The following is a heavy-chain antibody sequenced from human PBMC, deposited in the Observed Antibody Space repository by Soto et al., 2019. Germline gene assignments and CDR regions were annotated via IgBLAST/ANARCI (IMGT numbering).Heavy chain of an antibody. V-gene: IGHV1-18*01. D-gene: IGHD1-26*01. CDR3: ARGGPGAPFDY. J-gene: IGHJ4*02. Sequence: QVQLVQSGAEVKKPGASVKVSCKASGYTFSSYGISWVRQAPGQGLEWMGWINPNNGNTNYAQKGQGRITMTTDTATSTDHMELRSLRSDDTAMYYCARGGPGAPFDYWGQGIPVTVSS. CDR2: INPNNGNT. CDR1: GYTFSSYG.